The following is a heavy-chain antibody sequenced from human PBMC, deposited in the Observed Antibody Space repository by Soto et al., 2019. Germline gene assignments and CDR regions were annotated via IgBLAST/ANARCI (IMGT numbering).Heavy chain of an antibody. V-gene: IGHV3-23*01. D-gene: IGHD1-26*01. J-gene: IGHJ6*02. CDR3: AKDLLGGATTPYYYYYYGMDV. CDR1: GFTFSSYA. Sequence: GGSLRLSCAASGFTFSSYAMSWVRQAPGKGLEWVSAISGSGGSTYYADSVKGRFTISRDNSKNTLYLQMNSLRAEDTAVYYCAKDLLGGATTPYYYYYYGMDVWGQGTTVTVSS. CDR2: ISGSGGST.